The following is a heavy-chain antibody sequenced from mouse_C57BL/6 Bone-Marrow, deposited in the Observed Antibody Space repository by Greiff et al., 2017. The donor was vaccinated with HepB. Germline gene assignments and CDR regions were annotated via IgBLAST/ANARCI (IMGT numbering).Heavy chain of an antibody. CDR1: GFTFSDYY. Sequence: EVQRVESEGGLVQPGSSMKLSCTASGFTFSDYYMAWVRQVPEKGLEWVANINYDGSSTYYLDSLKSRFIISRDNAKNILYLQMSSLKSEDTATYYCARVPYYGSSPYYAMDYWGQGTSVTVSS. V-gene: IGHV5-16*01. CDR2: INYDGSST. J-gene: IGHJ4*01. D-gene: IGHD1-1*01. CDR3: ARVPYYGSSPYYAMDY.